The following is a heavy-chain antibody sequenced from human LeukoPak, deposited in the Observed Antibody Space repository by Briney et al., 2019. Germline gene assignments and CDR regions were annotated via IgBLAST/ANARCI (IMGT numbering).Heavy chain of an antibody. J-gene: IGHJ4*02. V-gene: IGHV4-59*01. CDR3: ARVTCSSNSCYLDY. CDR1: GGSISSYY. D-gene: IGHD2-2*01. CDR2: IYYSGST. Sequence: PSETLSLTCTVSGGSISSYYWSWIRQPPGKGLEWIGYIYYSGSTNYDPSVKSRVTISVDTSKNQFSLKLSSVTAADTAVYYCARVTCSSNSCYLDYWGQGTLVTVSS.